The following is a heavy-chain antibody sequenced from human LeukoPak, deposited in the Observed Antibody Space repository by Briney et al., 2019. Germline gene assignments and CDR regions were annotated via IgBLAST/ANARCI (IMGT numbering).Heavy chain of an antibody. CDR1: GGSISSYY. D-gene: IGHD3-10*01. Sequence: PSETLSLTCTVSGGSISSYYWSWIRQPPGKGLEWIGCIYYSGSTNYNPSLKSRVTISVDTSKNQFSLKLSSVTAADTAVYYCAREVTMVRGVNIGGSDPWGQGTLVTVSS. CDR3: AREVTMVRGVNIGGSDP. V-gene: IGHV4-59*12. J-gene: IGHJ5*02. CDR2: IYYSGST.